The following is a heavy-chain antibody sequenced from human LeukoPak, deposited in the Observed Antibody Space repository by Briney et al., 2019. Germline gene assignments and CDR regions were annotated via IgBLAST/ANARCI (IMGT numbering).Heavy chain of an antibody. V-gene: IGHV4-34*01. CDR2: INHSGST. D-gene: IGHD5-18*01. J-gene: IGHJ4*02. CDR3: ARVKQLWLRVRYYFDY. CDR1: GGSFSGYY. Sequence: PSETLSLTCAVYGGSFSGYYWSWIRQPPGKGLEWIGEINHSGSTNYNPSLKSRVTISVDTSKNQFSLKLSSVTAADTAVYYRARVKQLWLRVRYYFDYWGQGTLVTVSS.